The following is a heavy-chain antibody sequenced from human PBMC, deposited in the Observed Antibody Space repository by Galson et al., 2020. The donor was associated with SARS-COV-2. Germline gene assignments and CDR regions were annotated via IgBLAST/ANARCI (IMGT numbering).Heavy chain of an antibody. CDR1: GFTFSAYG. Sequence: GESLKISCAASGFTFSAYGMHWVRQAPGKGLEWVAVIWYDGSNKYYADSVKGRFTISRDNSKNTLYLQMNSLRAEDTAVYYCASELVDAFDIWGQGTMVTVSS. CDR3: ASELVDAFDI. CDR2: IWYDGSNK. J-gene: IGHJ3*02. D-gene: IGHD2-8*02. V-gene: IGHV3-33*08.